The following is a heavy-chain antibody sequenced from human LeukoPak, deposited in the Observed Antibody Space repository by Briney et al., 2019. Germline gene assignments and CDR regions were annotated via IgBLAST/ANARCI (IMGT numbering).Heavy chain of an antibody. CDR3: ARDQTTPYSSGWLDY. Sequence: SETLSLTCTVSGGSIRSYHWSWIRQPPGKGLEWIGYIYYSGRTNYNPSLESRVTISIDTSKQHFSLKLSSVTAADTALYYCARDQTTPYSSGWLDYWGQGTLVTVSS. CDR2: IYYSGRT. D-gene: IGHD6-19*01. V-gene: IGHV4-59*01. CDR1: GGSIRSYH. J-gene: IGHJ4*02.